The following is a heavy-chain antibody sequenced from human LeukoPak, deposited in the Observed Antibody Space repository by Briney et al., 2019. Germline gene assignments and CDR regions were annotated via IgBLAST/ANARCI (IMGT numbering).Heavy chain of an antibody. CDR1: GVSFDDYY. V-gene: IGHV4-34*01. J-gene: IGHJ4*02. CDR2: INHSGYT. Sequence: SETLSLTCAVSGVSFDDYYWAWVRQTPGEGLEWIGEINHSGYTNDNPSLKSRVTLSIDTSRKQFSLNLRSVTVADAGIYFCTRMTTGHDYWGQGTLVTVSS. CDR3: TRMTTGHDY. D-gene: IGHD4-17*01.